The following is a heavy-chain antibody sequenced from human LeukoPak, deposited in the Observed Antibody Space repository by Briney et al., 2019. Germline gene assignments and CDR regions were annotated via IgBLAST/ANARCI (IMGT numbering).Heavy chain of an antibody. Sequence: SVKVSCKASGGTFSSYAISWVRQAPGQGLEWMGGIIPIFGTANYAQKFQGRVTITADESTSTAYMELSSLRSEDTAAYYCARTSYDYVWGSYRLFDYWGQGTLVTVSS. CDR1: GGTFSSYA. D-gene: IGHD3-16*02. CDR3: ARTSYDYVWGSYRLFDY. CDR2: IIPIFGTA. V-gene: IGHV1-69*13. J-gene: IGHJ4*02.